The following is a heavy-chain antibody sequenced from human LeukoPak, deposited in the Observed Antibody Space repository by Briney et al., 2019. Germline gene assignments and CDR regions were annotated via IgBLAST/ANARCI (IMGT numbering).Heavy chain of an antibody. CDR2: ISAYNGNT. Sequence: ASVKVSCKASGYTFTSYGIGWVRQAPGQGLEWMGWISAYNGNTNYAQKLQGRVTMTTDTSTSTAYMELRSLRSDDTAVYYCARTVRDDYGENWFDPWGQGTLVTVSS. D-gene: IGHD4-17*01. J-gene: IGHJ5*02. CDR1: GYTFTSYG. V-gene: IGHV1-18*01. CDR3: ARTVRDDYGENWFDP.